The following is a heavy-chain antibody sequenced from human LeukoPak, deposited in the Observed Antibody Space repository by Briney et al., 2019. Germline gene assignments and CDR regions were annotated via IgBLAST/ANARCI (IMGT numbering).Heavy chain of an antibody. CDR3: AKGGIAAAGDLGYYYYMDV. D-gene: IGHD6-13*01. V-gene: IGHV3-23*01. J-gene: IGHJ6*03. CDR2: ISGNGDTT. Sequence: GGSLRLSCAASGFTFSSYAMSWVRQAPGKGLEWVSGISGNGDTTYYADSVKGRFTISRDKNTLYLQMNSLRAEDTAVYYCAKGGIAAAGDLGYYYYMDVWGKGTTVTVSS. CDR1: GFTFSSYA.